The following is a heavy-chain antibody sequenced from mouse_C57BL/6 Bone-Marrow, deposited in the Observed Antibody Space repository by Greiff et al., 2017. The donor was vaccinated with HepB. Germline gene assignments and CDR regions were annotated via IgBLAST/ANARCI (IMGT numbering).Heavy chain of an antibody. J-gene: IGHJ3*01. Sequence: DVKLVESGGGLVQPKGSLKLSCAASGFSFNTYAMNWVRQAPGKGLEWVARIRSKSNNYATYYADSVKDRFTISRDDSESMLYLQMNNLKTEDTAMYYCVRHWLGAWFAYWGQGTLVTVSA. V-gene: IGHV10-1*01. CDR1: GFSFNTYA. CDR2: IRSKSNNYAT. CDR3: VRHWLGAWFAY. D-gene: IGHD3-3*01.